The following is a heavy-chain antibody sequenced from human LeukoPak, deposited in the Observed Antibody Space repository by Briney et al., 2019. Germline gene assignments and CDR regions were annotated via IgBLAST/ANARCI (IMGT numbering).Heavy chain of an antibody. CDR3: ARGGYYGSGNDFRFDP. CDR1: GGSISSCY. Sequence: SETLSLTCTVSGGSISSCYWSWIRQPPGKGLEWIGYIYYSGSTNYNPSLKSRVTISVDTSKSQFSLKLSSVTPADMAVYYCARGGYYGSGNDFRFDPWGQGTLVTVSS. CDR2: IYYSGST. J-gene: IGHJ5*02. V-gene: IGHV4-59*01. D-gene: IGHD3-10*01.